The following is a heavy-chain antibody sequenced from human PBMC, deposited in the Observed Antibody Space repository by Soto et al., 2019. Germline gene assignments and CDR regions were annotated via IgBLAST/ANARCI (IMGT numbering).Heavy chain of an antibody. D-gene: IGHD3-16*01. CDR1: GFTFSSYG. CDR3: ARGRLGEWYYFDY. CDR2: IWYDGSNK. J-gene: IGHJ4*02. Sequence: VQLVESGGGVVQPGRSLRLSCAASGFTFSSYGMHWVRQAPGKGLEWVAVIWYDGSNKYYADSVKGRFTISRDNSKNTLYLQMNSLRAEDTAVYYCARGRLGEWYYFDYWGQGTLVTVSS. V-gene: IGHV3-33*01.